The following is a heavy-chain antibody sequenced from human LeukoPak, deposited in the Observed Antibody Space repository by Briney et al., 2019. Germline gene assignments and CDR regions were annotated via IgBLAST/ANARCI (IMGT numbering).Heavy chain of an antibody. D-gene: IGHD1-26*01. CDR3: ARYLGRGSNDYYYYMDV. J-gene: IGHJ6*03. Sequence: GESLKISCKGSGYIFTDYWIGWVRQMPGKGLEWMGIIYPDDSDTRYSPSFQGQVTISADKSINTAYLQWSSLKASDTAMYYCARYLGRGSNDYYYYMDVWGKGTTVTVSS. CDR2: IYPDDSDT. CDR1: GYIFTDYW. V-gene: IGHV5-51*01.